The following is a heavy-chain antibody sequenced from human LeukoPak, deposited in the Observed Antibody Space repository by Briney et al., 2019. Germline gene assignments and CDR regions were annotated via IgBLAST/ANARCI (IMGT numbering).Heavy chain of an antibody. CDR1: GFTFSSYW. J-gene: IGHJ4*02. D-gene: IGHD1-26*01. CDR2: IKPDGSST. Sequence: GGSLRLSCAASGFTFSSYWMHWVRQAPGKGLVWVSRIKPDGSSTAYADSVKGRFTISRDNATNTLYLQMNSLRAEDTAVYYCARGIVGTTTIHYWGQGTLVTVSS. V-gene: IGHV3-74*01. CDR3: ARGIVGTTTIHY.